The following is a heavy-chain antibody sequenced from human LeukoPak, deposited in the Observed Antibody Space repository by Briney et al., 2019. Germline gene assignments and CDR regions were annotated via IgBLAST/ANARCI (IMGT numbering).Heavy chain of an antibody. D-gene: IGHD3-10*01. CDR3: VRDGEGVAISVNYWFDP. V-gene: IGHV1-8*01. CDR1: GFTFTSYD. CDR2: MNPNNGNT. J-gene: IGHJ5*02. Sequence: ASVKVSCKASGFTFTSYDINWVRQTTGQGLEWMGWMNPNNGNTGYAQKFQGRVTMTRDTSISTAYMELRSLRSEDTAMYYCVRDGEGVAISVNYWFDPWGQGTPVTVSS.